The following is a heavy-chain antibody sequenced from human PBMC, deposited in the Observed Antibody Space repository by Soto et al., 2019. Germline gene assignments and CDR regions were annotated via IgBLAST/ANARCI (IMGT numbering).Heavy chain of an antibody. D-gene: IGHD3-22*01. V-gene: IGHV4-30-4*01. CDR3: ARAWLNYYDSSGPHGGWFDP. CDR2: IFHTGTT. Sequence: PSETLSLTCTVSGGSISSSDYFWTWIRQPPGKGLEWMGYIFHTGTTYSNPSLKSRLIMSIDTSKNQFSLRLTSVTAADSAVYYCARAWLNYYDSSGPHGGWFDPWGQGTLVTVSS. J-gene: IGHJ5*02. CDR1: GGSISSSDYF.